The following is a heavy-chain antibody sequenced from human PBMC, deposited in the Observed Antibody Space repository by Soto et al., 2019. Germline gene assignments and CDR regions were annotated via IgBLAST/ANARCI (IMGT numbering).Heavy chain of an antibody. CDR3: ARDTSNYFDY. CDR2: ISAYNGKT. J-gene: IGHJ4*02. CDR1: SYTFTSYG. Sequence: QVQLVQSGVEVKKPGASVKVSCKASSYTFTSYGITWVRRAPGQGLEWMGWISAYNGKTNYAQKLQGRVTMTTDTSTSTAYMELRTLRSDDTAISYCARDTSNYFDYWGQGTLVTVSS. V-gene: IGHV1-18*01. D-gene: IGHD2-2*01.